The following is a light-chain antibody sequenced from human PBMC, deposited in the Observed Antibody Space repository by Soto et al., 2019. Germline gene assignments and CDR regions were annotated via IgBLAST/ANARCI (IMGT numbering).Light chain of an antibody. CDR2: TSS. CDR3: QHYGSSPPI. V-gene: IGKV3-20*01. J-gene: IGKJ4*01. CDR1: QNVSRNF. Sequence: ELVLTQTPDTVSLSPGEGATLSCRASQNVSRNFFAWYQHKPGQAPRLLIYTSSRRATGYPDRFSGSASGTDCSLTINRLEPEDFAVYYCQHYGSSPPIFGGGTKVDIK.